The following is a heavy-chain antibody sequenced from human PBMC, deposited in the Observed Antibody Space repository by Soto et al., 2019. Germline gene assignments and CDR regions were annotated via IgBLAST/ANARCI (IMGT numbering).Heavy chain of an antibody. Sequence: GESLKISCKGSGYSFTSYWVGWVRQMPGKGLEWMGIIYPGDSDTRYSTSFQGQVTISADKSICTAYLQRRRLKASDTVMYFCARGSTVDFVVVPAVHNWFDPWGQGTLVTVSS. CDR3: ARGSTVDFVVVPAVHNWFDP. J-gene: IGHJ5*02. CDR2: IYPGDSDT. V-gene: IGHV5-51*01. CDR1: GYSFTSYW. D-gene: IGHD2-2*03.